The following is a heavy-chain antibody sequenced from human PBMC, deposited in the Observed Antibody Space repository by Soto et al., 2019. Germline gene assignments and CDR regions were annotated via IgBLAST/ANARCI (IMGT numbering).Heavy chain of an antibody. CDR2: VSRSGDRT. V-gene: IGHV3-23*01. J-gene: IGHJ6*02. Sequence: GGSLRLSCAASGFTFSDYAMSWVRQAPGKGLEWVASVSRSGDRTSSADAVWGRFNISRDKSETTLYLQMNSMSADTTAVYYCAKDPAPITGDEYMDVWGQGTTVTVSS. CDR3: AKDPAPITGDEYMDV. CDR1: GFTFSDYA. D-gene: IGHD7-27*01.